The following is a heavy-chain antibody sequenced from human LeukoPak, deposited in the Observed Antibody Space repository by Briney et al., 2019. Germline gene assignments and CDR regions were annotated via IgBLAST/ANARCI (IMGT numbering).Heavy chain of an antibody. CDR2: INRSGST. Sequence: SETLSLTCAVYGGSFSGYYWSWIRQPPGKGLEWIGEINRSGSTNYNPSLKSRVSISVDTTTNQFSLKLSSVTAADTAVYYCARSRGSITMIVVVGYYFDYWGQGTLVTVSS. D-gene: IGHD3-22*01. V-gene: IGHV4-34*01. J-gene: IGHJ4*02. CDR3: ARSRGSITMIVVVGYYFDY. CDR1: GGSFSGYY.